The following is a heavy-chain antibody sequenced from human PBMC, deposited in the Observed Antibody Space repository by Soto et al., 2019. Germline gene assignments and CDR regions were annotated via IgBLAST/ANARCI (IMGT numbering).Heavy chain of an antibody. Sequence: QVQLVQSGADVKKSGASVKLSCKASGYTFINYSMYWVRQAPGQGLEWMGIITPRDGTTIYAQNFQGRVTMTSDTSTSTAYMELSSMRSDDTAVYYCARGGGTLDYWGQGTLVTVSS. J-gene: IGHJ4*02. CDR3: ARGGGTLDY. CDR2: ITPRDGTT. CDR1: GYTFINYS. V-gene: IGHV1-46*01.